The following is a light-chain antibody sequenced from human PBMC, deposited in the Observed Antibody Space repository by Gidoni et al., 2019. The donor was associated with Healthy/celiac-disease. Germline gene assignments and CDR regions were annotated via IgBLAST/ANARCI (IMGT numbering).Light chain of an antibody. Sequence: QSALTQPASVSGSPGKAITISCSGTSSDVGVYNYVSWYQQHPGKAPKLMIYEVSNRPSGVSNRFSGSKSGNPASLTISGLQAEDEADYYCSSYTSSSTQVFGGGTKLTVL. CDR3: SSYTSSSTQV. V-gene: IGLV2-14*01. J-gene: IGLJ2*01. CDR1: SSDVGVYNY. CDR2: EVS.